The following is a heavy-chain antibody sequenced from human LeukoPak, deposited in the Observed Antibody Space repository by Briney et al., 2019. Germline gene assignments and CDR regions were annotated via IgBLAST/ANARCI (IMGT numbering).Heavy chain of an antibody. CDR2: IYYSGST. Sequence: SETLSLTCTVSGGSISSSSYYWGWIRQPPGKGLEWIGSIYYSGSTYYNPSLKSRVTISVDTSKNQFSLKLSSVTAADTAVYYCATGAGDFDHWGQGILVTVSS. J-gene: IGHJ4*02. D-gene: IGHD1-14*01. V-gene: IGHV4-39*07. CDR1: GGSISSSSYY. CDR3: ATGAGDFDH.